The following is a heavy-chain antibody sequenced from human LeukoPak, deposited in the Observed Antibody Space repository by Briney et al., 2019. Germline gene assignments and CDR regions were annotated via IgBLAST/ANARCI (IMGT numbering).Heavy chain of an antibody. Sequence: GASVKVSCKASGYTFTSYAMNWVRQAPGQGLEWMGWINTNTGNPTYAQGFTGRFFFSLDTSVSTAYLQISSLKAEDTAVYYCARGGSYYLSRHNWFDPWGQGTLVTVSS. V-gene: IGHV7-4-1*02. J-gene: IGHJ5*02. CDR1: GYTFTSYA. D-gene: IGHD1-26*01. CDR2: INTNTGNP. CDR3: ARGGSYYLSRHNWFDP.